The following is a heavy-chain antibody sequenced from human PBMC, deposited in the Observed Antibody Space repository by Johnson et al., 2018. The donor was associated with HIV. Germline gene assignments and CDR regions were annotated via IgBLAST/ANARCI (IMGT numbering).Heavy chain of an antibody. Sequence: VQLVESGGGVVQPGRSMRLSCAASGFTFSSYAMHWVRQAPGKGLEWVALISYDGSNKYYADSVKGRFTISRDNSKNTLYLQMNSLRAEDTAVYYCARPVVAVASTHHAFDIWGQGTMVTVSS. J-gene: IGHJ3*02. CDR3: ARPVVAVASTHHAFDI. CDR1: GFTFSSYA. D-gene: IGHD6-19*01. CDR2: ISYDGSNK. V-gene: IGHV3-30*04.